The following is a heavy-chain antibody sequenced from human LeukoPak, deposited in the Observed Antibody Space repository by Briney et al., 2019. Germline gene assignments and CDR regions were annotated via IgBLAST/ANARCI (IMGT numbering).Heavy chain of an antibody. Sequence: PSETLSLTCTVSGGSISSYYWSWIRQPAGKGLEWIGRIYTSGSTNYNPSLKSRVTMSVDTSKNQFSLKLSSVTAADTAVYYCARQNGGSWNYYYYMDVWGKGTTVTVSS. CDR3: ARQNGGSWNYYYYMDV. D-gene: IGHD1-26*01. V-gene: IGHV4-4*07. J-gene: IGHJ6*03. CDR2: IYTSGST. CDR1: GGSISSYY.